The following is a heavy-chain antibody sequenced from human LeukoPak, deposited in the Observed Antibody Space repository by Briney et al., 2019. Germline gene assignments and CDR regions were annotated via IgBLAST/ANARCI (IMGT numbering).Heavy chain of an antibody. CDR3: AKINGSYFLLFDY. V-gene: IGHV3-30-3*02. J-gene: IGHJ4*02. CDR2: ISYDGSNK. D-gene: IGHD1-26*01. CDR1: GFTFSSYA. Sequence: GGSLRLSCAASGFTFSSYAMHWVRQAPGKGLEWVAVISYDGSNKYYADSVKGRFTISRDNSKNTLYLQMNSLRAEDTAVYYCAKINGSYFLLFDYWGQGTLVTVSS.